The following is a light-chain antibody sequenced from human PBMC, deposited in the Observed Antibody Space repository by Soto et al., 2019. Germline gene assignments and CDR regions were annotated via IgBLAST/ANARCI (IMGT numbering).Light chain of an antibody. CDR1: QNINSW. Sequence: DIQMTQSPSTRSASVGDRVTITCRASQNINSWLAWYQQKPGKAPKFLIYKASNLESGVPSRFSGSGSGTDFTLTISSLQPDDFATYDGQQYNSLPYTCGQGTKLEIK. CDR2: KAS. CDR3: QQYNSLPYT. V-gene: IGKV1-5*03. J-gene: IGKJ2*01.